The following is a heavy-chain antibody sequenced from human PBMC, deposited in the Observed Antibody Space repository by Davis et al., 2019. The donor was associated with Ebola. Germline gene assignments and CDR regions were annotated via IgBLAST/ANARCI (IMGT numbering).Heavy chain of an antibody. J-gene: IGHJ6*04. CDR3: ARDYRDYYGSGSYYIYYYYGMDV. CDR2: IYHSGST. V-gene: IGHV4-4*02. D-gene: IGHD3-10*01. Sequence: SETLSLTCAVSGGSISSSNWWSWVRQPPGKGLEWIGEIYHSGSTNYNPSLKSRVTISVDKSKNQFSLKLSSVTAADTAVYYCARDYRDYYGSGSYYIYYYYGMDVWGKGTTVTVSS. CDR1: GGSISSSNW.